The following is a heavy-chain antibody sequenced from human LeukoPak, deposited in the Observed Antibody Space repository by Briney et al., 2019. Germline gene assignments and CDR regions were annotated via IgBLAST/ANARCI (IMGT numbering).Heavy chain of an antibody. J-gene: IGHJ4*02. CDR3: TRLVMLGSGKPRDDY. CDR2: IRSKANSYAT. D-gene: IGHD2-15*01. Sequence: PGGSLRLSCAASGFTFSSYEMNWVRQASGKGLEWVGRIRSKANSYATAYAASVKGRFTISRDDSKNTAYLQMNSLKTEDTAVYYCTRLVMLGSGKPRDDYWGQGTLVTVSS. CDR1: GFTFSSYE. V-gene: IGHV3-73*01.